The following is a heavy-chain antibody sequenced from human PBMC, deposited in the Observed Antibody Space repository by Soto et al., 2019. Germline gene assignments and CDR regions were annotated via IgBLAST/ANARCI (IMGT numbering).Heavy chain of an antibody. D-gene: IGHD6-19*01. V-gene: IGHV4-39*01. Sequence: SETLSLTCTVSGGSISSSSYYWGWIRQPPGKGLEWIGSIYYSGSTYYNPSLKSRVTISVDTSKNQFSLKLSSVTAADTAVYYCARWSSGGIAVARAGNWFDPWGQGTLVTVSS. J-gene: IGHJ5*02. CDR3: ARWSSGGIAVARAGNWFDP. CDR1: GGSISSSSYY. CDR2: IYYSGST.